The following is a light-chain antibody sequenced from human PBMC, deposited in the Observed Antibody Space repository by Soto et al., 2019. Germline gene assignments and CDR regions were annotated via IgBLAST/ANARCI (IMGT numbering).Light chain of an antibody. CDR3: QSYDSSLRVV. V-gene: IGLV1-40*01. J-gene: IGLJ1*01. CDR1: NSDIGAGYD. CDR2: ANY. Sequence: QSVLTQPPSVSGAPGQRVTISCTGGNSDIGAGYDVHWYQQLPGAAPKLVIYANYNRPSGVPDRFSASKSGTSASLAITGLQADDEADYYCQSYDSSLRVVFGAGTKLTV.